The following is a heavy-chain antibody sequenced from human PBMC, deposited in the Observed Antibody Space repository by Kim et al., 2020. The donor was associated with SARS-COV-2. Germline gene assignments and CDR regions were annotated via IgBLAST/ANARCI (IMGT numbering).Heavy chain of an antibody. CDR3: ARERGAVAGTGLGFYYYGMDV. J-gene: IGHJ6*02. D-gene: IGHD6-19*01. Sequence: SETLSLTCTVSGGSISSYYWSWIRQPPGKGLEWIGYIYYSGSTNYNPSLKSRVTISVDTSKNQFSLKLSSVTAADTAVYYCARERGAVAGTGLGFYYYGMDVWGQGTTVTVSS. CDR1: GGSISSYY. V-gene: IGHV4-59*13. CDR2: IYYSGST.